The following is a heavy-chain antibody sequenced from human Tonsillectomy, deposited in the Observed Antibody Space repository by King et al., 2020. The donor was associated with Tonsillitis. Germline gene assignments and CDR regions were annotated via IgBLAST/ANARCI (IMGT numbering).Heavy chain of an antibody. CDR1: GASISSGSYY. D-gene: IGHD3-9*01. J-gene: IGHJ5*02. Sequence: VQLQESGPGLVKPSQTLSLTCSVSGASISSGSYYWSWIRQPAGKGLEWIGRLYTRGSTDYNPSLESRVTMSTDTSRNQFSLKVRSVTAADTAVYYCARGGDLSTGGSLFDPWGQGTLVTVSS. CDR2: LYTRGST. CDR3: ARGGDLSTGGSLFDP. V-gene: IGHV4-61*02.